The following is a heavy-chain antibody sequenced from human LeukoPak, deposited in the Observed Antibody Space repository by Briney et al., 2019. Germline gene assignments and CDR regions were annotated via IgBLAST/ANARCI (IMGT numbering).Heavy chain of an antibody. CDR1: GFTSSSFE. Sequence: GGSLRLSCAASGFTSSSFEMNWVRQAPGKGLEWVSYISSSGSTIYYADSVKGRFTISRDNAKNSLYLQMSSLRAEDTAVYYCARDRSYGSFNYWGQGTLVTVSS. CDR2: ISSSGSTI. CDR3: ARDRSYGSFNY. D-gene: IGHD5-18*01. J-gene: IGHJ4*02. V-gene: IGHV3-48*03.